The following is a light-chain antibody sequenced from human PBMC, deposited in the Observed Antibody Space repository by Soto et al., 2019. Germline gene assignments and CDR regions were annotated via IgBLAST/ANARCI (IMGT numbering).Light chain of an antibody. CDR1: RNDVGNYNY. CDR3: SSYTVTATLV. J-gene: IGLJ2*01. V-gene: IGLV2-14*03. Sequence: QSALSQPASVSGSPGQSVTISCTGTRNDVGNYNYVSWYQHHPGKVPKLLIYDVSRRPSGVSSRFSGSKSDNTASLTISGLQAEDEATYYCSSYTVTATLVFGGGTQLTVL. CDR2: DVS.